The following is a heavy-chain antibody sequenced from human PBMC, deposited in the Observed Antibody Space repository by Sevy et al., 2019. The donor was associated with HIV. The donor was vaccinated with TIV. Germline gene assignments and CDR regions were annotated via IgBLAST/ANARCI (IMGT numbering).Heavy chain of an antibody. D-gene: IGHD3-10*01. CDR1: GFTFSDYS. CDR3: ARDDTASYLPVS. CDR2: ISRSGTTR. Sequence: GGSLRLSCAASGFTFSDYSLNWVRQAPGKGLEWVSYISRSGTTRHYADSVRGRFIISRDDAKNSLYLQMISLRDEDTAVYYCARDDTASYLPVSWGQGTLVTVSS. J-gene: IGHJ4*02. V-gene: IGHV3-48*02.